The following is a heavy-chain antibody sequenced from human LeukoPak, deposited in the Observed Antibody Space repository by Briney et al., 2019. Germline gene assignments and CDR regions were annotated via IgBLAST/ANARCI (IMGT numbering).Heavy chain of an antibody. Sequence: ASVKVSCKASGYTFTSYYMHWVRQAPGQGLEWMGIINPSGGSTSYAQKFQGRVTMTRDTSTSTVYMELSSLRSEDTAVYYCARVHSYYDSSGYLGYWGQGTLVTVSS. D-gene: IGHD3-22*01. J-gene: IGHJ4*02. CDR3: ARVHSYYDSSGYLGY. CDR2: INPSGGST. CDR1: GYTFTSYY. V-gene: IGHV1-46*01.